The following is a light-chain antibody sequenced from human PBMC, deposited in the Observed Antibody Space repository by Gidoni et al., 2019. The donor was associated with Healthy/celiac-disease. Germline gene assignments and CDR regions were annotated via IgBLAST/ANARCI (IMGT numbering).Light chain of an antibody. Sequence: DIQMTQSPSSLSASVGDRVTITCRASQSISSYLNWYQQKPGKAPKLLIYAASSLQSGVPSRFSGSGSGTDFTLTISSLQPEDFANYYCQQSDSTPVTFGGGTKVEIK. CDR3: QQSDSTPVT. V-gene: IGKV1-39*01. J-gene: IGKJ4*01. CDR2: AAS. CDR1: QSISSY.